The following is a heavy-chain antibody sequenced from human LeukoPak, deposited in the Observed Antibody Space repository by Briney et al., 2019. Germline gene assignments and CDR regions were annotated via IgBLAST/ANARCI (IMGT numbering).Heavy chain of an antibody. D-gene: IGHD6-6*01. J-gene: IGHJ4*02. V-gene: IGHV3-23*01. Sequence: GGSLRLSCAASGFTFSSYAMNWVRQAPGKGLEWVSGISNSGGSTYYADSVKGRFTISRDNSKNTLYLQMNSLRAEDTAVYYCAKETSSSFDNWGQGTLVTVSS. CDR2: ISNSGGST. CDR1: GFTFSSYA. CDR3: AKETSSSFDN.